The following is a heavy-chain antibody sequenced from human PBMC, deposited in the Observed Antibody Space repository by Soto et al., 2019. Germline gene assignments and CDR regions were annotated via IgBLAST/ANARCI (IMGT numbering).Heavy chain of an antibody. V-gene: IGHV6-1*01. J-gene: IGHJ6*02. CDR2: TYYRSKWYN. CDR3: ARWDHDYRYLDG. Sequence: QVQLQQSGPGLVKPSQTLSLTCDISGDSVSSNRGAWTWIRQSPSRGLEWLGRTYYRSKWYNEYGLSVKSRITINADTCKNQFSLQVNSVTPEDAAVYYCARWDHDYRYLDGWGLGTTVTVSS. CDR1: GDSVSSNRGA. D-gene: IGHD4-17*01.